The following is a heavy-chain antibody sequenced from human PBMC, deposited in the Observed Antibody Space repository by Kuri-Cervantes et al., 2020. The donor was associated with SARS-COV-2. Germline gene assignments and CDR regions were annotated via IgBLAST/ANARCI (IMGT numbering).Heavy chain of an antibody. V-gene: IGHV1-69*06. CDR3: AKELLWFGDLHGGYFDY. Sequence: SVKVSCKASGGTFDSYTISWVQQTPGQGLEWMGGIITAFGTANYAQKFQDRVTLIADKSTSTVFMELSRLSSEDTAVYYCAKELLWFGDLHGGYFDYWGQGTLVTVSS. J-gene: IGHJ4*02. CDR2: IITAFGTA. CDR1: GGTFDSYT. D-gene: IGHD3-10*01.